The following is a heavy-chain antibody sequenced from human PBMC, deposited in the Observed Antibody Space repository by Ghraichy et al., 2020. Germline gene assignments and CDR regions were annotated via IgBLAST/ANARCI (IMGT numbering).Heavy chain of an antibody. Sequence: SETLSLTCTVSGGSISSSSYYWGWIRQPPGKGLEWIGSIYYSGSTYYNPSLKSRVTISVDTSKNQFSLKPSSVTAADTAVYYCARPSYSSSSGDYYGMDVWGQGTTVTVSS. CDR2: IYYSGST. J-gene: IGHJ6*02. D-gene: IGHD6-6*01. V-gene: IGHV4-39*01. CDR3: ARPSYSSSSGDYYGMDV. CDR1: GGSISSSSYY.